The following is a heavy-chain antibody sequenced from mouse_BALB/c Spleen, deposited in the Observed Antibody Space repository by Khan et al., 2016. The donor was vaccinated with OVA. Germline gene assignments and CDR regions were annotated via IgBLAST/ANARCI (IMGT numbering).Heavy chain of an antibody. CDR1: GYSITSGYA. CDR2: ISYSGVT. CDR3: ARGNYYGYYFAY. J-gene: IGHJ2*01. V-gene: IGHV3-2*02. Sequence: EVQLQESGPGLVKPSQSLSLTCTVTGYSITSGYAWNWIRQFPGNKLEWMGYISYSGVTSYTPSLKSRISITRDTSKNQFFLQLNSVTTEDTATYYCARGNYYGYYFAYWGQGTTLTVPS. D-gene: IGHD1-1*01.